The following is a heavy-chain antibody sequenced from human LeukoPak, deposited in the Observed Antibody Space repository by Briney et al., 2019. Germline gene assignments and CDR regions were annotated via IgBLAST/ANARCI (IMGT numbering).Heavy chain of an antibody. CDR2: INHSGST. J-gene: IGHJ4*02. D-gene: IGHD3-10*01. V-gene: IGHV4-34*01. CDR1: GGSFSGYY. CDR3: ARAQSIRGVTSPPDY. Sequence: SETLSLTCAVYGGSFSGYYWSWIRQSPGKGLEWIGEINHSGSTNYNPSLKSRVTISVDTSKNQFSLKLSSVTAADTAVYYCARAQSIRGVTSPPDYWGQGTLVTVSS.